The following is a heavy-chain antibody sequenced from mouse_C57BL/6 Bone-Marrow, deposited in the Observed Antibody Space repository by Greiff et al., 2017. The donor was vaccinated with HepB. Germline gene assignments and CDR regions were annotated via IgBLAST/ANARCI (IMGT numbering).Heavy chain of an antibody. Sequence: EVQLQQSGPELVKPGASVKISCKASGYTFTDYYMNWVKQSHGKSLEWIGDINPNNGGTSYNQKFKGKATLTVDKSSSTAYMELRSLTSEDSAVYYCARGPFWYFDVWGTGTTVTVSS. J-gene: IGHJ1*03. CDR2: INPNNGGT. V-gene: IGHV1-26*01. CDR3: ARGPFWYFDV. CDR1: GYTFTDYY.